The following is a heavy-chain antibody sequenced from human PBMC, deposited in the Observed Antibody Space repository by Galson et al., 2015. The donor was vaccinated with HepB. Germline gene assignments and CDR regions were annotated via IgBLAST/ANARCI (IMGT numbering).Heavy chain of an antibody. J-gene: IGHJ4*02. CDR3: GGVPPSSGYYVGY. CDR2: ISCDGSDK. CDR1: GVVFSRCA. V-gene: IGHV3-30*04. D-gene: IGHD6-19*01. Sequence: SLRLSCAASGVVFSRCAMHWVRQAPGKGLEWVAVISCDGSDKYYADFVKGRFTISRDNSKNTLYLQMNGLEIDDTAVYYCGGVPPSSGYYVGYWGPGTLVTVSS.